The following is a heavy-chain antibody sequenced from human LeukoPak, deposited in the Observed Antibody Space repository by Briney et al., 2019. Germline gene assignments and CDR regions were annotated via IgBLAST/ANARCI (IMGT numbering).Heavy chain of an antibody. J-gene: IGHJ4*02. D-gene: IGHD5/OR15-5a*01. V-gene: IGHV3-23*01. CDR2: ISGGGGYTST. CDR1: GFTFSNYA. Sequence: GGSLRLSCAASGFTFSNYAMTWVRQAPGKGLEWVSAISGGGGYTSTYYADSVKGRFTISRDNSKNTLYLQMNSLRAEDTAVYYCTKDSSVPFGITDWGQGTLVTVSS. CDR3: TKDSSVPFGITD.